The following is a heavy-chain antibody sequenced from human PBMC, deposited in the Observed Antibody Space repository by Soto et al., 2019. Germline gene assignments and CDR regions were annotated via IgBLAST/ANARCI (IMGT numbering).Heavy chain of an antibody. CDR1: GYTFTRYG. V-gene: IGHV1-3*01. D-gene: IGHD6-13*01. CDR2: INAANGDT. CDR3: VRRHVSATGIDWFDP. Sequence: ASVKVSCKASGYTFTRYGIHWVRQAPGQRLEWMGWINAANGDTKYSPKFQGRVTITRDTSASTAYMELSSLRSEDTAMYYCVRRHVSATGIDWFDPWGQGTLVTVSS. J-gene: IGHJ5*02.